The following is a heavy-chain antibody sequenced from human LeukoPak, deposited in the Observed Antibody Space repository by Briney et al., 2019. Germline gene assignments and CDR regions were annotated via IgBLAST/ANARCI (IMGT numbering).Heavy chain of an antibody. CDR3: SRGLINGHDFDY. V-gene: IGHV1-8*01. CDR1: GYTFTGYD. J-gene: IGHJ4*02. D-gene: IGHD2-8*01. Sequence: ASVKVSCKTSGYTFTGYDINWVRQAAGQGFEWMGWMHPNSGDTGYAHNLQGRITITRDSSTATVFMELSSLRSDDTAVYYCSRGLINGHDFDYWGQGTVVTVSS. CDR2: MHPNSGDT.